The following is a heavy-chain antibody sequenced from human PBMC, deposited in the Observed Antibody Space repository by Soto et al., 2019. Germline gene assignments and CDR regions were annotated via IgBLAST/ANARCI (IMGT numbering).Heavy chain of an antibody. CDR3: AKGSTECSSGWYGAFDI. D-gene: IGHD6-19*01. Sequence: GGSLRLSCAASGFTFSSYAMSWVRQAPGKGLEWVSAISGSGGSTYYADSVKGRFTISRDNSKNTLYLQMNSLRAEDTAVYYCAKGSTECSSGWYGAFDIWGQGTMVTVSS. CDR1: GFTFSSYA. V-gene: IGHV3-23*01. CDR2: ISGSGGST. J-gene: IGHJ3*02.